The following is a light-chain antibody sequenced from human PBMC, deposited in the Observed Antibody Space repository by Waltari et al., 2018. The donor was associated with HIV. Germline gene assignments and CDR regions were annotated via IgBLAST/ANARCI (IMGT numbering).Light chain of an antibody. V-gene: IGLV3-21*02. CDR2: DDS. CDR1: HIAGRK. J-gene: IGLJ2*01. CDR3: QVWDESNEQVV. Sequence: YVFTQPPSVSVAPGQTARITCGGDHIAGRKVHWYQRRPGQAPALVVFDDSDRPSGIPERFSGSISGNTATLIISRVEDGDEADYYCQVWDESNEQVVFGGGTRLTVL.